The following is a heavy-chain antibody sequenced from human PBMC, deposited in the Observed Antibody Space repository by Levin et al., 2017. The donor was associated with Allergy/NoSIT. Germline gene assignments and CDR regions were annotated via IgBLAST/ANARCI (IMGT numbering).Heavy chain of an antibody. CDR2: MWSHGNRQ. D-gene: IGHD2-2*01. J-gene: IGHJ4*02. CDR3: VRDADTSSQYSIFYY. CDR1: GFTFTSHC. Sequence: PGGSLRLSCAASGFTFTSHCIHWVRQAPGKGLEWVAVMWSHGNRQDYADAVKGRFIVSRDTSKNSLFLQMNTLRAEDTAVYHCVRDADTSSQYSIFYYWGQGTLVTVSS. V-gene: IGHV3-33*01.